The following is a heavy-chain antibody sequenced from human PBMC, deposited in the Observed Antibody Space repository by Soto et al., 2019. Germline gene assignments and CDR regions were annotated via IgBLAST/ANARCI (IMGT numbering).Heavy chain of an antibody. CDR1: GYTFTNYW. D-gene: IGHD6-6*01. V-gene: IGHV5-51*01. Sequence: PGESLKISCKGSGYTFTNYWIGWVRQMPGKGLEWMGIIYPSNSETKYSPSFQGQVTISADKSISTAYLQWGRLEASDTAMYYCARTYTSWSSFDYWGQGTLVTVSS. CDR2: IYPSNSET. CDR3: ARTYTSWSSFDY. J-gene: IGHJ4*02.